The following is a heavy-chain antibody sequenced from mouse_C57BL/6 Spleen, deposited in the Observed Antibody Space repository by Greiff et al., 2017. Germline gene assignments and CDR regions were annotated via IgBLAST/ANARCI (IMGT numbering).Heavy chain of an antibody. CDR1: GFTFSSYA. V-gene: IGHV5-4*01. Sequence: EVMLVESGGGLVKPGGSLKLSCAASGFTFSSYAMSWVRQTPEKRLEWVATISDGGSYTYYPDNVKGRFTISRDNAKNNLYLQMSHLKSEDTAMYYCAREGTWEYYFDYWGQGTTLTVSS. J-gene: IGHJ2*01. CDR3: AREGTWEYYFDY. CDR2: ISDGGSYT. D-gene: IGHD3-3*01.